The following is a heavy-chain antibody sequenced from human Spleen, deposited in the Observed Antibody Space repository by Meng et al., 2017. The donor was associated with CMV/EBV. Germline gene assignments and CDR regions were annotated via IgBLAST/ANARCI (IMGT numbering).Heavy chain of an antibody. Sequence: GESLKISCAASGFTFSSYSMNWVRQAPGKGLEWVSSISSSSYIYYADSVKGRFTISRDNAKNSLYLQMNSLRAEDTAVYYCARLKAAVTYYYYYGMDVRGQGTTVTVSS. CDR1: GFTFSSYS. D-gene: IGHD6-13*01. J-gene: IGHJ6*02. V-gene: IGHV3-21*01. CDR3: ARLKAAVTYYYYYGMDV. CDR2: ISSSSYI.